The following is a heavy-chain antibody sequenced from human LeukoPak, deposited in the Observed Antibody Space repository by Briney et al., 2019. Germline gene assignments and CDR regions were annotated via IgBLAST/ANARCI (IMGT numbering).Heavy chain of an antibody. CDR3: ARELSITIFGAPISGQGFDY. CDR2: IYYSGST. J-gene: IGHJ4*02. Sequence: NSSETLSLTCTVSGGSISSSSYYWGWIGQPPGKGLEWIGSIYYSGSTYYNPSLKSRVAISVDTSKNQFSLKLSSVTAADTAVYYCARELSITIFGAPISGQGFDYWGQGTLVTVSS. V-gene: IGHV4-39*07. CDR1: GGSISSSSYY. D-gene: IGHD3-3*01.